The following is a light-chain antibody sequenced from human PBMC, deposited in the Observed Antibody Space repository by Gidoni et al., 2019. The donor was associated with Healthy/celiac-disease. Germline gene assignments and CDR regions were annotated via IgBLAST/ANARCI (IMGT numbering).Light chain of an antibody. J-gene: IGKJ2*01. CDR1: QSISNY. V-gene: IGKV1-39*01. CDR2: AAS. CDR3: QQSYSTPYT. Sequence: DIQMTQSPSSLSASVGDRVTITCRASQSISNYLNWYQQKPGKAPKLLIYAASSLQSGVPSRFSGSGSGTDFTLTISRLQPEDVATYYCQQSYSTPYTFGQGTKLEIK.